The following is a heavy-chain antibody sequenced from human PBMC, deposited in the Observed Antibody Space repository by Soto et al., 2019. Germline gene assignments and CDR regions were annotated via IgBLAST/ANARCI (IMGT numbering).Heavy chain of an antibody. J-gene: IGHJ5*02. CDR1: GYTFTSYA. Sequence: GASVKVSCKASGYTFTSYAMQWVRQAPGQRLEWMGWINAGNGNTKYSQKFQGRVTITRDTSASTAYMELSSLRSEDTAVYYCARDPGYNYGYTWGQGPLVTVSS. V-gene: IGHV1-3*01. D-gene: IGHD5-18*01. CDR3: ARDPGYNYGYT. CDR2: INAGNGNT.